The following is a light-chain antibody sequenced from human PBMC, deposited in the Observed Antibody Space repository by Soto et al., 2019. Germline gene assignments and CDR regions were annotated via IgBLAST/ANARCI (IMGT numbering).Light chain of an antibody. CDR1: QSINSY. J-gene: IGKJ3*01. Sequence: DIQMTQSPSSMSASLADRVTITCRASQSINSYLNWYQQKPGKAPKLLIYGASNLQSGVPSRFSGSGSATDFPPTISSLQPEDFATYSCQQSYSLPLTFGPGT. CDR3: QQSYSLPLT. CDR2: GAS. V-gene: IGKV1-39*01.